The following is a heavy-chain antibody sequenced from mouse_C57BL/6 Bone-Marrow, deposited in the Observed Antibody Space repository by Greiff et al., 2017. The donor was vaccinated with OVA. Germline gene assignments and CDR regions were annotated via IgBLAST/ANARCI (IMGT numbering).Heavy chain of an antibody. D-gene: IGHD1-1*01. V-gene: IGHV14-1*01. CDR1: GFNIKDYY. CDR3: TADYGSSDY. Sequence: VQLLQSGAELVRPGASVKLSCTASGFNIKDYYMHWVKQRPEQGLEWIGRIDPEDGDTEYAAKFQGKATMSADTSSNTAYLQLSSLTSEDTAVYYCTADYGSSDYWGQGTTLTVSS. CDR2: IDPEDGDT. J-gene: IGHJ2*01.